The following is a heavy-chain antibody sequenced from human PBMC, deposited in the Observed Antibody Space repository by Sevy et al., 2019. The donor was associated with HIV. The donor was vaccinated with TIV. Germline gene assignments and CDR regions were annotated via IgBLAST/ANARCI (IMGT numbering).Heavy chain of an antibody. D-gene: IGHD6-19*01. CDR2: INTNTGNP. V-gene: IGHV7-4-1*02. CDR1: KYTFTNYD. Sequence: ASVKVSCKASKYTFTNYDINWVRQAPGQGLEWMGWINTNTGNPTYAQGFTGRFVFSLDTSVGTAYLQISSLKAEDTAVYYCAGASGLGVANNFFDYWGQGTLVTVSS. J-gene: IGHJ4*02. CDR3: AGASGLGVANNFFDY.